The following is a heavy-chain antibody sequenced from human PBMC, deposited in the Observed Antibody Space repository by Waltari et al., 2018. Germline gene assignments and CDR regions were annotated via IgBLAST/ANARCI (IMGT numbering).Heavy chain of an antibody. Sequence: EVQLVQSGAEVKKPGATVKISCKVSGYTFTDYYMHWVQQAPGKGLEWMGIVDPEDGETIYAEKFQGRVTITANTSTDTAYMELISLRSEDTAVYYCARVRYYDSSGLDYWGQGTLVTVSS. CDR2: VDPEDGET. D-gene: IGHD3-22*01. CDR3: ARVRYYDSSGLDY. V-gene: IGHV1-69-2*01. J-gene: IGHJ4*02. CDR1: GYTFTDYY.